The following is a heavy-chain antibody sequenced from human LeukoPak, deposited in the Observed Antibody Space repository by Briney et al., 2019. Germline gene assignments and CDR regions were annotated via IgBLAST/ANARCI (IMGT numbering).Heavy chain of an antibody. CDR2: MYSGGDIT. D-gene: IGHD6-19*01. J-gene: IGHJ4*02. V-gene: IGHV3-23*03. Sequence: GGSLRLPWAASGLTFNTSAKSWVRQAAGKGLGWVWGMYSGGDITYDAESVKGRFTISRDNSKTALFLQMSTLRAEGTAVYYCAKGAAGVNRVFDNWGQGTLVTVSS. CDR3: AKGAAGVNRVFDN. CDR1: GLTFNTSA.